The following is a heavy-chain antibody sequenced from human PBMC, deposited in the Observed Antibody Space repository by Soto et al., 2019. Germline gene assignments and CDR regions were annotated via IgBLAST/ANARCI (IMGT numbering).Heavy chain of an antibody. CDR2: ISGSGDHT. CDR3: AKDGTYSSSWPYYFDH. D-gene: IGHD6-13*01. CDR1: GFTFSTYT. J-gene: IGHJ4*02. Sequence: EVQLLESGGGLVQPGGSMRLSCAASGFTFSTYTMTWLRQAPGKGLEWVSYISGSGDHTYYADSVKGRLIVSRDNSKNTLYLQMNNLRAEDPALYYCAKDGTYSSSWPYYFDHWGQGTLVTVSS. V-gene: IGHV3-23*01.